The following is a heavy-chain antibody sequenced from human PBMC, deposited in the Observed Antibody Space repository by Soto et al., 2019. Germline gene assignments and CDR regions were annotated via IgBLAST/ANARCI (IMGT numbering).Heavy chain of an antibody. D-gene: IGHD3-10*01. CDR1: GFTFSNYA. CDR2: FIRSGNT. CDR3: AREFAPGSPNYDY. Sequence: EVQLLESAGGLVQPGGSLRLSCAASGFTFSNYAMSWVRQAPGKGLEWVSTFIRSGNTYYADSVKGRFTISRDNSKNTLYLQMDSLRAEDTAVYYCAREFAPGSPNYDYWGLGTLVTVSS. J-gene: IGHJ4*02. V-gene: IGHV3-23*01.